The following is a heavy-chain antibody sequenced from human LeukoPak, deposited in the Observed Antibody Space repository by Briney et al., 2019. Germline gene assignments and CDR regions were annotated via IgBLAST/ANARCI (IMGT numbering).Heavy chain of an antibody. V-gene: IGHV1-2*02. Sequence: GASVKVSCKASGYTFIDYYIHWVRQAPGQGLEWMGSINPNSDVTNYAQNFQGRVTMTRDTFIRTAYMELSRLTSDDTAVYYCARGRPFGELGVYWGQGTLLTVSS. D-gene: IGHD3-10*01. CDR2: INPNSDVT. CDR1: GYTFIDYY. J-gene: IGHJ4*02. CDR3: ARGRPFGELGVY.